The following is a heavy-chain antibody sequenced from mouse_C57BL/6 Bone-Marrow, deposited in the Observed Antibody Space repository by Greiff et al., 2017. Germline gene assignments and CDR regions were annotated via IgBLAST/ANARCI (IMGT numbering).Heavy chain of an antibody. D-gene: IGHD2-5*01. CDR3: ARPYYSNSWYFDV. V-gene: IGHV1-55*01. CDR1: GYTFTSYW. J-gene: IGHJ1*03. CDR2: IYPGSGST. Sequence: QVQLQQPGAELVKPGASVKMSCKASGYTFTSYWITWVKQRPGQGLEWIGDIYPGSGSTNYNEKSRSKATLTVDTSSSTAYMQLSSLTSEDSAVYYCARPYYSNSWYFDVWGTGTTVTVSS.